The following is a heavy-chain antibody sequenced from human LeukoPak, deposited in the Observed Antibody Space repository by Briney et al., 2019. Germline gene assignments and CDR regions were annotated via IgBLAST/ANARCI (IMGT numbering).Heavy chain of an antibody. CDR1: GYTFIGYY. Sequence: GASVKVSCKASGYTFIGYYMHWVRQAPGQGLEWMGIINPSGGSTSYAQKFQGRVTMTRDMSTSTVYMELSSLRSEDTAVYYCASREKDRGIDYWGQGTLVTVSS. V-gene: IGHV1-46*01. CDR2: INPSGGST. D-gene: IGHD2-15*01. J-gene: IGHJ4*02. CDR3: ASREKDRGIDY.